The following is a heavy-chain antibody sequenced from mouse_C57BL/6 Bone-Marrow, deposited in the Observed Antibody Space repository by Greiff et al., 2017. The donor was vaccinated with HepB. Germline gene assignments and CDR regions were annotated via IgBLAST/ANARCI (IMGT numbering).Heavy chain of an antibody. V-gene: IGHV1-5*01. J-gene: IGHJ2*01. CDR2: IYPGNSDT. CDR1: GYTFTSYW. D-gene: IGHD2-2*01. CDR3: TKSGDYGYDGFFDY. Sequence: VQLQQSGTVLARPGASVKMSCKTSGYTFTSYWMHWVKQRPGQGLEWIGAIYPGNSDTSYNQKFKGKAKLTAVTSASTAYMELSSLTNEDSAVYYCTKSGDYGYDGFFDYWGQGTTLTVSS.